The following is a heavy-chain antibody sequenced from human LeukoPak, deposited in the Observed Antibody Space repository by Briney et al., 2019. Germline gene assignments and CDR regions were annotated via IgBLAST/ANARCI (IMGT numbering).Heavy chain of an antibody. V-gene: IGHV3-30*03. CDR1: GFTFSSYG. D-gene: IGHD3-10*01. Sequence: GGSLRLSCAASGFTFSSYGMHWVRQAPGKGLEWVAVISYDGSNKYYADSVKGRFTISRDNSKNTLYLQMNSLRAGDTAVYYCARVGVQEAFDIWGQGTMVTVSS. CDR3: ARVGVQEAFDI. CDR2: ISYDGSNK. J-gene: IGHJ3*02.